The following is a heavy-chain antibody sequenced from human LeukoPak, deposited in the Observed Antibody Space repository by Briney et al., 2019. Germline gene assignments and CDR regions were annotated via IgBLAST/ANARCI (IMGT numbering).Heavy chain of an antibody. V-gene: IGHV4-61*02. CDR2: IYTSGST. CDR1: VGSISSGSYY. J-gene: IGHJ4*02. Sequence: SQTLSLTCTVSVGSISSGSYYWSWIRQPAGKGLEWIGRIYTSGSTNYNPSLKSRVTISVDTSKNQFSLKLSSVTAADTAVYYCARADCTNGVCYTSDYWGQGTLVTVSS. CDR3: ARADCTNGVCYTSDY. D-gene: IGHD2-8*01.